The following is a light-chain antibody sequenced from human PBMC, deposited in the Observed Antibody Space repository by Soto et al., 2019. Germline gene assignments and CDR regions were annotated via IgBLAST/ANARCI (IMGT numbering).Light chain of an antibody. Sequence: QSVLTQPPSVSGSPGQSVTISCTGTSTNIATGYGVHWYQQLPGTAPKLLLYGDSNRPSGVPDRFSGSKSGNSASLAISGLQDDDDDYYYWSLDATASAYVFGTGTKVTVL. V-gene: IGLV1-40*01. CDR3: SLDATASAYV. CDR1: STNIATGYG. J-gene: IGLJ1*01. CDR2: GDS.